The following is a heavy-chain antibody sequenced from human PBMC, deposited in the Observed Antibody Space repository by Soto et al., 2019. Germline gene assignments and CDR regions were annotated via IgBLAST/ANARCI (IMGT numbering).Heavy chain of an antibody. Sequence: EVQLVESGGGLVQPGRSLRLSCAASGFTFDDYAMHWVRQAPGKGLEWVSGISWNSGSIGYAVSVKGRFTISRDNAKNSLYLQMNSLRAEDTALYYCAKDPDYGDFHYFDYWGQGTLVTVSS. CDR2: ISWNSGSI. D-gene: IGHD4-17*01. CDR3: AKDPDYGDFHYFDY. V-gene: IGHV3-9*01. J-gene: IGHJ4*02. CDR1: GFTFDDYA.